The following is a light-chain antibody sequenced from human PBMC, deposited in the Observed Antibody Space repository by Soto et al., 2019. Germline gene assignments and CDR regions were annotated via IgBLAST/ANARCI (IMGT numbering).Light chain of an antibody. J-gene: IGKJ3*01. CDR1: QSVSSSY. CDR2: GES. CDR3: QQYGSSPLFT. V-gene: IGKV3-20*01. Sequence: EIVLTQSPGTLSLSPGERATLSCRASQSVSSSYLAWYQQKPGQAPRLLIYGESIRATGIPDRFSGSGSGTDFTLTISRLEPEDFAVYYCQQYGSSPLFTFGPGTKVDIK.